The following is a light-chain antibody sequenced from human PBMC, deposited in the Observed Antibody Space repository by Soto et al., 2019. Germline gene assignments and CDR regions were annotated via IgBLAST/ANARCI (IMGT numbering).Light chain of an antibody. CDR3: QHYNSFSRT. CDR1: DNIVHW. Sequence: DIQMTHSPSTLSASVVDRVAITCRSSDNIVHWVAWYQQKPGKAPKLLIYKAANLADEVPSRFAGSGSGTDFTLTITRLQPDDFATYYCQHYNSFSRTFGQGTKVDNK. CDR2: KAA. J-gene: IGKJ1*01. V-gene: IGKV1-5*03.